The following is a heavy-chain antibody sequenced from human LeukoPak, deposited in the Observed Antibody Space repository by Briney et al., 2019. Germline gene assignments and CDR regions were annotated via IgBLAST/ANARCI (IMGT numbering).Heavy chain of an antibody. V-gene: IGHV4-61*02. CDR2: IYTSGST. Sequence: SQTLSLTCTVSGGSISSGSYYWSWIRQPAGKGLEWIGRIYTSGSTNYNPSLKSRVTISVDTSKNQFSLKLSSVTAADTAVYYCATDGTHGSGSYSQFDYWGQGTLVTVSS. J-gene: IGHJ4*02. D-gene: IGHD3-10*01. CDR3: ATDGTHGSGSYSQFDY. CDR1: GGSISSGSYY.